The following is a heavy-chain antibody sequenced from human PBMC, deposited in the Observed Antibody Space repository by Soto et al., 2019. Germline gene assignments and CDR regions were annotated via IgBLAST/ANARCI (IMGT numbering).Heavy chain of an antibody. Sequence: ASVKVCCKASGYTFTSYGISWVRQAPGQGLEWLGWISAYNATTNYAQKFQGRVSMTTDTSTTTAYMELRSLRSDDTAVYYCARVVPGAEAWFGPWGQGTLVTVSS. CDR1: GYTFTSYG. J-gene: IGHJ5*02. D-gene: IGHD2-2*01. V-gene: IGHV1-18*01. CDR3: ARVVPGAEAWFGP. CDR2: ISAYNATT.